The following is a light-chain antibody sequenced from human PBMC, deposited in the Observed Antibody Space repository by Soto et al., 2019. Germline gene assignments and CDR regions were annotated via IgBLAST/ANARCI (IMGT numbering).Light chain of an antibody. J-gene: IGKJ2*01. V-gene: IGKV2-24*01. Sequence: DIVLTQTPLSSPVTLGQPASISCRSSQSLVHSDGNTYLSWFHQRPGQPPRLLIDKVSNRFSGVTDRFSGSGAGTDFTQKISRVEAEDVGIYFCMQATQYRPYTFGQGTKLEIK. CDR3: MQATQYRPYT. CDR2: KVS. CDR1: QSLVHSDGNTY.